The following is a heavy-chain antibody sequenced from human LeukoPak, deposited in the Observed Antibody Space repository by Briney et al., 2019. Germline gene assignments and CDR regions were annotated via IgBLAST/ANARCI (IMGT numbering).Heavy chain of an antibody. CDR1: DDSITMYY. J-gene: IGHJ5*02. V-gene: IGHV4-59*01. D-gene: IGHD5/OR15-5a*01. CDR3: ARRMTVSATNWFDP. Sequence: SSETLSLTCSVSDDSITMYYWTWIRQPPGKGLEWIGYVDHTGSTNFNPSLNGRVSISRDTTKNLFSLRLRSVTAADTAIYYCARRMTVSATNWFDPWGQGTLVTVSS. CDR2: VDHTGST.